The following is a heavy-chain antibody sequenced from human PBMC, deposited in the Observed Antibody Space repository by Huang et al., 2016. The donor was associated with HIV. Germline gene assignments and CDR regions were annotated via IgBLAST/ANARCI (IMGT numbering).Heavy chain of an antibody. J-gene: IGHJ3*02. CDR2: ISYDGSNQ. D-gene: IGHD3-16*01. Sequence: QAQLVESGGGVVQPGRSLRLSCVASGFSFRSYGMLWVRQAPGKWLEWVAGISYDGSNQYYVDSVKGRFIIYGDKSKNTLHLQMNSLRADDTAVYYWAKDRTYDYVWALRDGFDTWGQGTVVTVSS. V-gene: IGHV3-30*18. CDR1: GFSFRSYG. CDR3: AKDRTYDYVWALRDGFDT.